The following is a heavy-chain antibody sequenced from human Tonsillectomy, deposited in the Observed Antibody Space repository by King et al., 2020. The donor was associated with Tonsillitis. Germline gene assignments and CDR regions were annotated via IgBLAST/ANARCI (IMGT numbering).Heavy chain of an antibody. V-gene: IGHV4-39*01. CDR2: MYYSGNI. J-gene: IGHJ4*02. Sequence: QLQESGPGVVKPSETLSLTCTVSCGSISSSDHYWALIRQPPGQGLEWIVYMYYSGNIFYNPSLKSRITISVGTSENRFSLKLSSVTAADTAVYFCARSVSGSFDYWGQGALITVSS. D-gene: IGHD1-26*01. CDR3: ARSVSGSFDY. CDR1: CGSISSSDHY.